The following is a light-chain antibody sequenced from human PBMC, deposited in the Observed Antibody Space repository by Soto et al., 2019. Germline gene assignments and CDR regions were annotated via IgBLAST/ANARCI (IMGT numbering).Light chain of an antibody. Sequence: QSVLTQPPSVSGAPGHRVTISCTGGSSNIGAGYDVNWYQQFPGTVPRLLIDGSTNRPSGVPDRFAGSKSGTSASLAITGLQGEDEDHYQCQSDDPSLSGARVFGTGTKVTVL. CDR2: GST. V-gene: IGLV1-40*01. J-gene: IGLJ1*01. CDR3: QSDDPSLSGARV. CDR1: SSNIGAGYD.